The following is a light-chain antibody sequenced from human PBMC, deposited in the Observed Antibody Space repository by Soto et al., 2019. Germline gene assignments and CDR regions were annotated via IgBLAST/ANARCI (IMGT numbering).Light chain of an antibody. CDR3: QQLYSYPFT. J-gene: IGKJ3*01. CDR2: AAS. CDR1: QGISSS. Sequence: IQLTQSPSSLSASVGDRVTITCRASQGISSSLAWYQQKAGKAPKLLIYAASTLQSGVPSRFSGSGSGPDFTLTISSLQPEDFATYYCQQLYSYPFTFGPGTKVDIK. V-gene: IGKV1-9*01.